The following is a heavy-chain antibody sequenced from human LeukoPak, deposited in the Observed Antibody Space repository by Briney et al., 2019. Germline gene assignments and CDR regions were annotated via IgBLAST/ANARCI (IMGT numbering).Heavy chain of an antibody. CDR3: ASPQAAYCGGDCYSP. Sequence: GESLKISCKGSGYSFTNYWIGWVRQMPGKGLEWMGIIYPGDSDTRYSPSFQGQVTISADKSISTAYLQWSSLKASDTAVYYCASPQAAYCGGDCYSPWGQGTKVTVSS. V-gene: IGHV5-51*01. CDR1: GYSFTNYW. J-gene: IGHJ3*01. D-gene: IGHD2-21*02. CDR2: IYPGDSDT.